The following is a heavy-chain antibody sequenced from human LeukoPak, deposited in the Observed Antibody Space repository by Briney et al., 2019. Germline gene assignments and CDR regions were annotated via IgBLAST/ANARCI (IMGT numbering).Heavy chain of an antibody. J-gene: IGHJ6*04. CDR1: GFTFSRYW. Sequence: GGSLRLSCASSGFTFSRYWMSWVRQAPGKGLEWVANIKQDGSEKYYVDSVKGRFTISRDNAKNSLYLQMNSLRAEDTAVYYCAKAANDMDVWGKGTTVTISS. V-gene: IGHV3-7*03. CDR3: AKAANDMDV. D-gene: IGHD6-25*01. CDR2: IKQDGSEK.